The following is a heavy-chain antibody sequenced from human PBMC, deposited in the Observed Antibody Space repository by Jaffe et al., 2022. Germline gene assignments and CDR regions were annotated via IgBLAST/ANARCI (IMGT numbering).Heavy chain of an antibody. J-gene: IGHJ3*02. CDR3: ARDGSTRGSDAFDI. CDR2: IYYSGST. V-gene: IGHV4-59*01. D-gene: IGHD1-1*01. CDR1: GGSISSYY. Sequence: QVQLQESGPGLVKPSETLSLTCTVSGGSISSYYWSWIRQPPGKGLEWIGYIYYSGSTNYNPSLKSRVTISVDTSKNQFSLKLSSVTAADTAVYYCARDGSTRGSDAFDIWGQGTMVTVSS.